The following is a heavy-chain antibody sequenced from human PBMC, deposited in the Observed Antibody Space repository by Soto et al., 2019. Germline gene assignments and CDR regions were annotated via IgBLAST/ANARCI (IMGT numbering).Heavy chain of an antibody. D-gene: IGHD4-17*01. CDR2: ISAYNGNT. CDR3: ARGSRGDYGDLLVSEVFDY. Sequence: QVQLVQSGAEVKKPGASVKVSCKASGYTFTSYGISWVRQAPGQGLEWMGWISAYNGNTNYAQKLQGRVTMTTDTSTSTAYMELRSLRSDDTAVYYGARGSRGDYGDLLVSEVFDYWGQGTLVTVSS. CDR1: GYTFTSYG. J-gene: IGHJ4*02. V-gene: IGHV1-18*01.